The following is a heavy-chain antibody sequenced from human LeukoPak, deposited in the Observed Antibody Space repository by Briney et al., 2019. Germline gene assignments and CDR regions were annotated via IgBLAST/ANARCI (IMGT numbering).Heavy chain of an antibody. CDR1: GSTFDDYA. Sequence: PGRSLRLSCAASGSTFDDYAMHWVRQAPGKGLEWVSGISWNSGSIGYADSVKGRFTISRDNSKNTLYLQMNSLRAEDTAVYYCARQTYDSLYYFDYWGQGTLVTVSS. CDR3: ARQTYDSLYYFDY. D-gene: IGHD1-1*01. J-gene: IGHJ4*02. CDR2: ISWNSGSI. V-gene: IGHV3-9*01.